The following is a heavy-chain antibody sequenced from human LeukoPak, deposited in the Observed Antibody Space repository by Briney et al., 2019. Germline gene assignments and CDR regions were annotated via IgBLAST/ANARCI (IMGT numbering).Heavy chain of an antibody. D-gene: IGHD2-2*01. Sequence: GGSLRLSCAASGFTFSSYSMNWVRQAPGKGLEWVSSISSSSSYIYYADSVKGRSTISRDNAKNSLYLQMNSLRAEDTAVYYCARDHVGYCSSTSCQGIGYYYMDVWGKGTTVTVSS. CDR3: ARDHVGYCSSTSCQGIGYYYMDV. J-gene: IGHJ6*03. CDR1: GFTFSSYS. CDR2: ISSSSSYI. V-gene: IGHV3-21*01.